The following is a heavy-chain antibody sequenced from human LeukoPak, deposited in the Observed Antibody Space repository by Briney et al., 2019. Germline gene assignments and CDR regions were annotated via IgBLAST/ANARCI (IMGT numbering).Heavy chain of an antibody. CDR3: AKIEQGGSGSPQYYYYYMDV. CDR1: GASISSDTYY. V-gene: IGHV4-39*07. Sequence: PSETLSLTCSVSGASISSDTYYWGWIRQPPGKGLEWIGNVDYIGVTYSNPSLQSRVVISVDTSKNQFSLKLTSVTAADTAVYYCAKIEQGGSGSPQYYYYYMDVWGKGTTVTVSS. CDR2: VDYIGVT. J-gene: IGHJ6*03. D-gene: IGHD3-10*01.